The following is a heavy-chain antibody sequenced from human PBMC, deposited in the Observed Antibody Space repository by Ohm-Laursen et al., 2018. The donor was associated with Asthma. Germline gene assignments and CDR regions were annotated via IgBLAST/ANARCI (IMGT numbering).Heavy chain of an antibody. J-gene: IGHJ6*02. V-gene: IGHV3-30*03. CDR3: ARDGVPAATTGYYYGMDV. CDR1: GFTFSSYG. Sequence: SLRLSFAASGFTFSSYGMHWVRQAPGKGLEWVAVISYDGSNKYYADSVKGRFTISRDNSKNTLYLQMNSLRAEDTAVYYCARDGVPAATTGYYYGMDVWGQGTTVPVSS. CDR2: ISYDGSNK. D-gene: IGHD2-2*01.